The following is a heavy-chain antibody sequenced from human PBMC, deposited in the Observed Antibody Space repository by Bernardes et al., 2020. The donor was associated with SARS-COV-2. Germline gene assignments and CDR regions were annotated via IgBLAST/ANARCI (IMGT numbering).Heavy chain of an antibody. CDR1: CDSVTNDDYF. CDR2: VYFTGMT. Sequence: SETLSLTCAVICDSVTNDDYFLTWIPQSTGKGLEWIAYVYFTGMTYYSPSFKSRASISVDTSKNQVSLRLTSMTDADTAVYYCGRGMWASGTYMRSDYFDPRGEGTLVTVSS. D-gene: IGHD4-17*01. J-gene: IGHJ5*02. CDR3: GRGMWASGTYMRSDYFDP. V-gene: IGHV4-30-4*08.